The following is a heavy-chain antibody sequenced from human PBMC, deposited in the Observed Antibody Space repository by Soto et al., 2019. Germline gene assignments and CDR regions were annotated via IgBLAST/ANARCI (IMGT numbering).Heavy chain of an antibody. CDR1: GYTFTSYD. D-gene: IGHD6-13*01. V-gene: IGHV1-8*01. J-gene: IGHJ4*02. CDR3: ASRIAAAGTSLFDY. CDR2: MNPNSGNT. Sequence: ASVNVYCKAAGYTFTSYDINWVRQATGQGLEWMGWMNPNSGNTGYAQKFQGRVTMTRNTSISTAYMELSSLRSEDTAVYYCASRIAAAGTSLFDYWGQGTLVTVSS.